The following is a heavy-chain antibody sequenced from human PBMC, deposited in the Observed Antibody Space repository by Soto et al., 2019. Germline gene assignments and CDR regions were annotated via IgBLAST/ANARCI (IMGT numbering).Heavy chain of an antibody. CDR3: SRARYCTSPSCYNHYYYGMDI. CDR2: IGVYNGKT. J-gene: IGHJ6*02. V-gene: IGHV1-18*04. Sequence: EQLVQSGGEVKKPGASVRVYCKASGYTFTKYGITWVRQAPGQGLEWMGWIGVYNGKTNYARKLQGRVIMTADTSASTAYMELRSLRSDDTAVYYCSRARYCTSPSCYNHYYYGMDIWGQGTTVSVSS. D-gene: IGHD2-2*02. CDR1: GYTFTKYG.